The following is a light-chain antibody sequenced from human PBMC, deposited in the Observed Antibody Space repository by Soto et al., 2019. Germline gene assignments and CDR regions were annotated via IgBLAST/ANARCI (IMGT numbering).Light chain of an antibody. CDR1: QSVTSRY. CDR2: GAS. V-gene: IGKV3-20*01. CDR3: QQYNNSPEHT. J-gene: IGKJ2*01. Sequence: IVLTQSPGTLSLSPGERATLSCKASQSVTSRYLAWYQQKPGQAPRLLIYGASSRATGIPDRFSGSGSGTDFTLTISRLEPEDFAGYCGQQYNNSPEHTFGQGTKREIK.